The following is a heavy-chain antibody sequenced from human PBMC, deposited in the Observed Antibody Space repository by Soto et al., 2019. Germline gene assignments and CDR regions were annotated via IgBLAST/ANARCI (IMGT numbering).Heavy chain of an antibody. CDR2: ISGSGGST. J-gene: IGHJ4*02. CDR1: GFTFSSYA. D-gene: IGHD6-19*01. CDR3: AKTLAASSGPNGY. Sequence: EVRLLESGGGLVQPGGSLRLSCAASGFTFSSYAMSWVRQAPGKGLEWVSAISGSGGSTYYADSVKGRFTISRDNSKNTLYLQMNSLRAEDTAVYYCAKTLAASSGPNGYWGQGTLVTVSS. V-gene: IGHV3-23*01.